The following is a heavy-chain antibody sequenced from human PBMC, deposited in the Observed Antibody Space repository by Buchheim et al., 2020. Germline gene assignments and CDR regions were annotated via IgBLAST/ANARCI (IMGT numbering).Heavy chain of an antibody. CDR3: ARDNRLITIFGVAGGMDV. V-gene: IGHV1-2*02. D-gene: IGHD3-3*01. CDR2: INPNSGGT. J-gene: IGHJ6*02. Sequence: QVQLVQSGAEVKKPGASVKVSCKASGYTFTGYYMHWVRQAPGQGLEWMGWINPNSGGTNYAQKVQGRVTMTRDASISTAYMELSRLRSDDTAVYYCARDNRLITIFGVAGGMDVWGQGTT. CDR1: GYTFTGYY.